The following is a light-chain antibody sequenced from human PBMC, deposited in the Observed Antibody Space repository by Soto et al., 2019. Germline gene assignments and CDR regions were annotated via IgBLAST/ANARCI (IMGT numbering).Light chain of an antibody. V-gene: IGKV1-39*01. Sequence: DIQITQSPSSLSASVGDRVTITCRASQNIYNSLNWYQQKAGRAPAVLIYGASNLQGEFPLRFSGSGYGTDFTLTISGLQPEDSATYYRQDRRTVPWGTCGQVRKGDIK. CDR2: GAS. J-gene: IGKJ1*01. CDR1: QNIYNS. CDR3: QDRRTVPWGT.